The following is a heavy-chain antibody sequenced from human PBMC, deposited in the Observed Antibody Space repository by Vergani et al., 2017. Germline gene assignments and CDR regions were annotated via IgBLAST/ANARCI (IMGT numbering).Heavy chain of an antibody. CDR3: ARRSGIVYDIFSGTQYFFDF. D-gene: IGHD3-9*01. CDR1: GYSISSGGYY. CDR2: IYRTGRT. J-gene: IGHJ4*02. V-gene: IGHV4-39*07. Sequence: QVQLQESGPGLLKPSETLSLTCTVSGYSISSGGYYWSWIRQHPGKGLEWIGSIYRTGRTHFNPSLKSRVTISVDTSNNHFSLRLNSLTAADTAVYYCARRSGIVYDIFSGTQYFFDFWGQGTLVTVSS.